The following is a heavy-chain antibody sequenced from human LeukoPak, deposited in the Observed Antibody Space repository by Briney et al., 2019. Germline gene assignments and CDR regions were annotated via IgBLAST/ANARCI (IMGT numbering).Heavy chain of an antibody. CDR3: ARPYFQWELRY. J-gene: IGHJ4*02. Sequence: ASVRVSCKASGYTFSGYYIHWVRQAPGQGLEWMGWTNPNSGGTNYAQKFQGRVTMTRDTSISTVYMEMSRLRYDDTAVYYCARPYFQWELRYWGPGTLVTVSS. CDR2: TNPNSGGT. D-gene: IGHD1-26*01. V-gene: IGHV1-2*02. CDR1: GYTFSGYY.